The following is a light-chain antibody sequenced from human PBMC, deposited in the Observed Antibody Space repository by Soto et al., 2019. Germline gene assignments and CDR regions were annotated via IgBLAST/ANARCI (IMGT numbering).Light chain of an antibody. Sequence: QSVLTQHASVSESPGQSITISCTGTSSDVGTYNLVTWYQQHPGKAPKLIIYEGNKRPSGVSNRFSASKSGNTASLTISGLLAEDEADYYCCSYAPSRTLLFGGGTKVTVL. V-gene: IGLV2-23*01. CDR3: CSYAPSRTLL. J-gene: IGLJ2*01. CDR2: EGN. CDR1: SSDVGTYNL.